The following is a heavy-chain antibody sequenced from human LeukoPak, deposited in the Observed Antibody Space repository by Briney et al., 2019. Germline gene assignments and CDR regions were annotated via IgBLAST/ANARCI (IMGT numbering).Heavy chain of an antibody. CDR1: GGTFSSYA. V-gene: IGHV1-69*13. CDR2: IIPIFGTA. D-gene: IGHD1-1*01. Sequence: ASVKVPCKASGGTFSSYAISWVRQAPGQGLEWMGGIIPIFGTANYAQKFQGRVTITADESTSTAYMELSSLRSEDTAVYYCASNEGVRDDAFAIWGQATMATASS. CDR3: ASNEGVRDDAFAI. J-gene: IGHJ3*02.